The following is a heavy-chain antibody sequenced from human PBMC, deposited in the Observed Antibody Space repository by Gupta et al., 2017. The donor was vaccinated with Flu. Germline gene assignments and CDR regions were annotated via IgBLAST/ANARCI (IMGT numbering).Heavy chain of an antibody. CDR3: AKDADACCFFDF. V-gene: IGHV3-23*01. J-gene: IGHJ4*02. CDR2: ISYSGSST. D-gene: IGHD3-16*01. CDR1: GLTLTSAA. Sequence: EVQLLESGAGLIHPGGALRLSWAAAGLTLTSAALNWVRQAPGKGLECVSTISYSGSSTYYADSVKGRFTFSRDNSKNTLYLQMNSLRAEDTAVYYCAKDADACCFFDFWCQGTLVTVSS.